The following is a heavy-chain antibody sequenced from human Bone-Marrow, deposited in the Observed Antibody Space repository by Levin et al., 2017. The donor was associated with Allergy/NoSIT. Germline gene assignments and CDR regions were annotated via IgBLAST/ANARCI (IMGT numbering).Heavy chain of an antibody. V-gene: IGHV3-30*03. J-gene: IGHJ4*02. D-gene: IGHD3-3*01. CDR1: GFTFGGYG. CDR3: ATDPANGDTDFDYYFEF. Sequence: PGGSLRLSCAASGFTFGGYGMHWVRQAPGKGLEWVAVISYHGSNKHYADSVKGRFTISRDNSKNTLFLEMESLRAEDTAIYYCATDPANGDTDFDYYFEFWGQGTLVTVSA. CDR2: ISYHGSNK.